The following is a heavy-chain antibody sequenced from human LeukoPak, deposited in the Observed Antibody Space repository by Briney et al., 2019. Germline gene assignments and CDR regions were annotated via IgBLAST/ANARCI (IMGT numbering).Heavy chain of an antibody. J-gene: IGHJ4*02. CDR2: INPNSGGA. CDR1: GYTFTEYY. D-gene: IGHD6-13*01. CDR3: ARDRPPQLVRPFDY. V-gene: IGHV1-2*02. Sequence: GASVKVSCKASGYTFTEYYMHWVRQAPGQGLEWMGWINPNSGGANYAEKFQGRVTMTRDTSISTAYMELSRLRSDDTAVYYCARDRPPQLVRPFDYWGQGTLVTVSS.